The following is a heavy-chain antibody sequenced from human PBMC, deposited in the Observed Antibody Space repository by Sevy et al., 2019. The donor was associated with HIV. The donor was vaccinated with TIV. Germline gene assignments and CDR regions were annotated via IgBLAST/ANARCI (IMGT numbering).Heavy chain of an antibody. CDR2: IRSKANIYAT. Sequence: GGSLRLSCAASGFTFSGSAMHWVRQASGKGLEWVGRIRSKANIYATEYAASVKGRFTISRDDSKNTAYLQMNSLKTEDTAVYYCTRQNVDTAMVHYYYYYGMDVWGQGTTVTVSS. V-gene: IGHV3-73*01. CDR3: TRQNVDTAMVHYYYYYGMDV. J-gene: IGHJ6*01. CDR1: GFTFSGSA. D-gene: IGHD5-18*01.